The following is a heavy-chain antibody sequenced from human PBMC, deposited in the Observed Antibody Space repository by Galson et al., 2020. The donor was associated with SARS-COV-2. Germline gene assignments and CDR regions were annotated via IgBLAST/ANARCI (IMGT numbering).Heavy chain of an antibody. Sequence: SETLSLTCTVSGGSISSYYWSWIRQPPGKGLEWIGYIYYSGSTNYNPSLKSRVTISVDTSKNQFSLKLSSVTAADTAVYYCARHGTGDYAIWFDPWGQGTLVTVSS. CDR3: ARHGTGDYAIWFDP. J-gene: IGHJ5*02. V-gene: IGHV4-59*08. CDR1: GGSISSYY. CDR2: IYYSGST. D-gene: IGHD4-17*01.